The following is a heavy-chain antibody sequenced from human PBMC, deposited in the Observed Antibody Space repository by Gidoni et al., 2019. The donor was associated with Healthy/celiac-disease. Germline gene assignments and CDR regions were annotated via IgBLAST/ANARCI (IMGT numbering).Heavy chain of an antibody. J-gene: IGHJ4*02. CDR1: CGPFSSYA. D-gene: IGHD6-19*01. Sequence: QVQLVQSGAAVKKPGSSVEVSCQASCGPFSSYAISWVRLAPGQGLEWMGGIIPIFGTANYSQKFQGRVTITADESTSTAYMELSSLRSEDTAVYYCARKQWTSGEGIFDYWGQGTLVTVSS. CDR3: ARKQWTSGEGIFDY. CDR2: IIPIFGTA. V-gene: IGHV1-69*01.